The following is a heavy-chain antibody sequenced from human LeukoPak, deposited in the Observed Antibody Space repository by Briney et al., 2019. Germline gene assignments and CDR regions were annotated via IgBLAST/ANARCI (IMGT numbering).Heavy chain of an antibody. V-gene: IGHV4-31*03. CDR2: IYYTGYT. J-gene: IGHJ6*02. CDR3: ARDPGGFGELFGTSGLDV. CDR1: GDSINSGGYY. Sequence: PPETLSLTCTVSGDSINSGGYYWSWIRQHPGKGLEWIGFIYYTGYTYSNPSLKSRFAISLDTSKNQFSLKLNSVTAADTAVYYCARDPGGFGELFGTSGLDVWGQGTTVLVSS. D-gene: IGHD3-10*01.